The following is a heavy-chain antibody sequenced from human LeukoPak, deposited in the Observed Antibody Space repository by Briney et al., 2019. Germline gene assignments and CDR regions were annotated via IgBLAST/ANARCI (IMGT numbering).Heavy chain of an antibody. J-gene: IGHJ3*02. CDR2: ISGSSSYI. D-gene: IGHD2-15*01. CDR1: GFTFSSYA. Sequence: RSLRLSCAASGFTFSSYAMHWVRQAPGKGLEWVSSISGSSSYIYYADSVKGRFTISRNNAKNSLFLQMNSLRAEDTAVYYCARDVTQYCSGGTCSAFDIWGQGTMVTVSS. CDR3: ARDVTQYCSGGTCSAFDI. V-gene: IGHV3-21*01.